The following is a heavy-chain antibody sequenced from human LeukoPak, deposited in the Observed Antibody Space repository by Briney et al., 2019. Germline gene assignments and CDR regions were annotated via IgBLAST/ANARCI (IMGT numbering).Heavy chain of an antibody. D-gene: IGHD3-22*01. CDR2: INTNTGNP. Sequence: GASVKVSCKASGYTFTSHAMNWVRQAPGQGLEWMGWINTNTGNPTYAQGFTGRFVFSLDTSVSTAYLQISSLKAEDTAVYCCAREEYYYDSSGYYFKLDYWGQGTLVTVSS. V-gene: IGHV7-4-1*02. CDR3: AREEYYYDSSGYYFKLDY. J-gene: IGHJ4*02. CDR1: GYTFTSHA.